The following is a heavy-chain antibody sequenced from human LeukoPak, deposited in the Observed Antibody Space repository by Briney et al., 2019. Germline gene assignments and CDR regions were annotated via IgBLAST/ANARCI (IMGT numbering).Heavy chain of an antibody. V-gene: IGHV4-34*01. CDR2: IIHSGSS. CDR1: GGSFSGYY. CDR3: ARGHSSVVTAIPYYFDY. J-gene: IGHJ4*02. Sequence: SETLSLTCAVYGGSFSGYYWSWIRQPPGKGLEWIGEIIHSGSSNYNPSLKSRVTISVDTSKNQVSLKLSSVTAADTAVYYCARGHSSVVTAIPYYFDYWGQGTLVTVSS. D-gene: IGHD2-21*02.